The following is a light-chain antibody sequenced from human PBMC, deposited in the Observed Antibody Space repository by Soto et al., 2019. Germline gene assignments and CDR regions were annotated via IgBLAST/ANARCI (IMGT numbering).Light chain of an antibody. CDR2: EGT. Sequence: QSVLTQPASVSGSPGQSISISCTGTSSDVGTHNLVSWFQQFPDKAPKLIIYEGTKRPSGVSDRFSGPKSGNTASLTISGLQAEDEGDYYCCSYTGSATFYVFGTGTKGTVL. CDR3: CSYTGSATFYV. J-gene: IGLJ1*01. V-gene: IGLV2-23*01. CDR1: SSDVGTHNL.